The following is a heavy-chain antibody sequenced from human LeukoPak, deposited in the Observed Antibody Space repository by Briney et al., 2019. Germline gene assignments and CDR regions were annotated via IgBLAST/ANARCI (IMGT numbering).Heavy chain of an antibody. V-gene: IGHV3-9*01. J-gene: IGHJ3*02. Sequence: GGSPRLSCAASGFTFDDYAMHWVRQAPGKGLEWVSGISWNSGSIGYADSVKGRFTISRDNSKNTLYLQMNSLRAEDTAVYYCARDGSHYYDSSYNAFDIWGQGTMVTVSS. D-gene: IGHD3-22*01. CDR3: ARDGSHYYDSSYNAFDI. CDR1: GFTFDDYA. CDR2: ISWNSGSI.